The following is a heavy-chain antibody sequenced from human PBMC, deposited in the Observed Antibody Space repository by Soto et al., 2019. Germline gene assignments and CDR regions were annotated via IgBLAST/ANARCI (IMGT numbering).Heavy chain of an antibody. CDR1: GFTFSDYY. J-gene: IGHJ6*02. D-gene: IGHD7-27*01. V-gene: IGHV3-11*01. CDR2: ISSSGSTI. CDR3: ARDLLFTWMPILGYYYGMDV. Sequence: QVQLVESGGGLVKPGGSLRLSCAASGFTFSDYYMSWIRQAPGKGLEWVSYISSSGSTIYYADSVKGRFTISRDNAKNSLYLQMNSLRAEDTAVYYCARDLLFTWMPILGYYYGMDVWGQGTTVTVSS.